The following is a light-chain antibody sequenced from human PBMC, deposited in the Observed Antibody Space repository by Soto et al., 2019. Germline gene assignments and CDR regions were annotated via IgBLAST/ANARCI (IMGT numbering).Light chain of an antibody. J-gene: IGLJ2*01. CDR3: GTWDSSLTAVV. CDR1: SSNIGENY. V-gene: IGLV1-51*01. Sequence: QSVLTQPPSVSAAPGQTVSISCSGTSSNIGENYVSWYQQLPGTAPQLLIYDNNKRPSGTPDRFSGSKSGTAATLGITALQTGDEADYYCGTWDSSLTAVVFGGGTKLTVL. CDR2: DNN.